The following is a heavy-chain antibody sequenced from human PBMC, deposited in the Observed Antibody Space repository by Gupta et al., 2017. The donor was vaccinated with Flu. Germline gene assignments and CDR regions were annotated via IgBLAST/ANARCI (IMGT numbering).Heavy chain of an antibody. V-gene: IGHV3-72*01. CDR2: IRNKVNSYTT. CDR1: GITFPDYY. J-gene: IGHJ6*02. CDR3: GRGFAGQYGMDV. Sequence: EVQLVESGGGLVQPGGSLRLSCEASGITFPDYYMDWARQAPGKGLEWVGRIRNKVNSYTTEYAASVKGRFTISRDDSKTSLYLQMNSLKTEDTAVYYCGRGFAGQYGMDVRGQGTTVTVFS.